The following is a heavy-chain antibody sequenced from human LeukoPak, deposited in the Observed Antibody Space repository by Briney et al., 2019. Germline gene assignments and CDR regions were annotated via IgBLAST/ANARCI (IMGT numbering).Heavy chain of an antibody. CDR2: IRYDGSNE. D-gene: IGHD4-17*01. CDR1: GFTFSSYG. J-gene: IGHJ4*02. V-gene: IGHV3-30*02. CDR3: ARVAINDYGDYFDY. Sequence: GGSLRLSCAASGFTFSSYGMHWVRQAPGKGLEWVAFIRYDGSNEYYADSVKGRFTISRDNAKNSLYLQMNSLRAEDTAVYYCARVAINDYGDYFDYWGQGTLVTVSS.